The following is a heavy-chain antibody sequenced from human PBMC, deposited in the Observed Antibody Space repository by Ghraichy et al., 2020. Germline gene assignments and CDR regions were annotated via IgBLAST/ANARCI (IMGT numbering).Heavy chain of an antibody. CDR2: INHSGST. Sequence: SQTLSLTCAVYGGSFSGYYWSWFRQPPGKGLEWIGEINHSGSTNYNPSLKSRVTISVDTSKNQFSLKLSSVTAADTAVYYCARGRSSGARFDYWGQGTLVTVSS. CDR1: GGSFSGYY. J-gene: IGHJ4*02. CDR3: ARGRSSGARFDY. V-gene: IGHV4-34*01. D-gene: IGHD6-19*01.